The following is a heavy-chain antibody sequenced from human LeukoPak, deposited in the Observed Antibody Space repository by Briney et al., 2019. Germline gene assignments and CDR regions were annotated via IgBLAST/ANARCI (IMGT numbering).Heavy chain of an antibody. V-gene: IGHV3-66*01. CDR3: ARQQLVRSWFDP. J-gene: IGHJ5*02. Sequence: GGSLRLSCAASGFTVSSNYMSWVRQAPGKGLEWVSVIYSGGSTYYADSVKGRFTISRDNSKNTLYLQMSSLRAEDTAVYYCARQQLVRSWFDPWGQGTLVTVSS. D-gene: IGHD6-13*01. CDR2: IYSGGST. CDR1: GFTVSSNY.